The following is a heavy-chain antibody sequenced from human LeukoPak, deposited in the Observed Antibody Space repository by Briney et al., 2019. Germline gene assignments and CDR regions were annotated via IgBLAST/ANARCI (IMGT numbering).Heavy chain of an antibody. J-gene: IGHJ4*02. V-gene: IGHV5-51*01. Sequence: GESLKISCKGSGYSFTSYWIGWVRQMPGKGLEWMGIIYPGDSDTRYSPSFQGQVTISADKSISTAYLQWGSLKASDTAMYYCARRGYSRSPGEYYFDYWGQGTLVTVSS. CDR3: ARRGYSRSPGEYYFDY. CDR1: GYSFTSYW. CDR2: IYPGDSDT. D-gene: IGHD6-6*01.